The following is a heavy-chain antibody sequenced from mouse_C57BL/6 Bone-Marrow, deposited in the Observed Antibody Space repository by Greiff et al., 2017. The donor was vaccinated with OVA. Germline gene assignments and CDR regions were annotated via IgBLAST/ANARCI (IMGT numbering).Heavy chain of an antibody. J-gene: IGHJ2*01. D-gene: IGHD2-4*01. CDR3: ARPFFYDYDSYFDY. V-gene: IGHV5-17*01. Sequence: EVKVEESGGGLVKPGGSLKLSCAASGFTFSDYGMHWVRQAPEKGLEWVAYISSGSSTIYYADTVKGRFTFSRDNAKNTLFLQMTSLRSEDTAMYYCARPFFYDYDSYFDYWGQGTTLTVSS. CDR1: GFTFSDYG. CDR2: ISSGSSTI.